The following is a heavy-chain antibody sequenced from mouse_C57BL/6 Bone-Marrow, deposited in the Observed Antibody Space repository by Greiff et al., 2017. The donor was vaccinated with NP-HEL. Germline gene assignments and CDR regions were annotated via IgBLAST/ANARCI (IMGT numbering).Heavy chain of an antibody. CDR1: GYAFTNYL. Sequence: VQLQQPGAELVRPGTSVKVSCKASGYAFTNYLIEWVKQRPGQGLEWIGVINPGSGGTNYNEKFKGKATLTADKSSSTAYMQLSSLTSEDSAVYFYASACDGYYGRCAYWGQGTLVTVSA. J-gene: IGHJ3*01. V-gene: IGHV1-54*01. CDR3: ASACDGYYGRCAY. D-gene: IGHD2-3*01. CDR2: INPGSGGT.